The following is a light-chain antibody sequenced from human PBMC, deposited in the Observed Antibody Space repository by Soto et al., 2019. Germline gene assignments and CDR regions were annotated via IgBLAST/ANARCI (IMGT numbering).Light chain of an antibody. Sequence: QAVVTQEPSLTVSPGGTVTLTCGSSTGAVTSGHYPYWFQQKPGQAPRTLIYDTSNKHSWTPARFSGSLLGGKAALTLSGEQPEDEAEYYCLLSYSGARGGNVVFGGGTKLTVL. J-gene: IGLJ2*01. V-gene: IGLV7-46*01. CDR2: DTS. CDR1: TGAVTSGHY. CDR3: LLSYSGARGGNVV.